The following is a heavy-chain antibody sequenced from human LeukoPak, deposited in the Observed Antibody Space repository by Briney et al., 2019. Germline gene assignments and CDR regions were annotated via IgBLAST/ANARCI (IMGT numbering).Heavy chain of an antibody. V-gene: IGHV3-9*01. CDR1: GFTFDDSA. J-gene: IGHJ1*01. CDR2: TSWNSGII. CDR3: ARAPPYYSDSSGYFQL. D-gene: IGHD3-22*01. Sequence: GGSLRPACAASGFTFDDSAMHWVRQVPGKGLEWDSGTSWNSGIIDYADSMKGRFTISRDNAKNSLYLQMNNLRPDDTAFDYCARAPPYYSDSSGYFQLWGQGTLVTVSS.